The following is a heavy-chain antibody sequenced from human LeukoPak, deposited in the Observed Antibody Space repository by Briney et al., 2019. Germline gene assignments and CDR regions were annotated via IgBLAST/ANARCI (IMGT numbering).Heavy chain of an antibody. D-gene: IGHD4-23*01. CDR2: INSDGSST. CDR3: ARARGNPPRNFDY. Sequence: GGSLRLSCAASGFTFSSYWMHWVRQAPGKGLVGVSRINSDGSSTIYADSVKGRFTISRDNAKNTLYLQMNSLRAEDTAVYYCARARGNPPRNFDYWGQGTLVTVSS. V-gene: IGHV3-74*01. J-gene: IGHJ4*02. CDR1: GFTFSSYW.